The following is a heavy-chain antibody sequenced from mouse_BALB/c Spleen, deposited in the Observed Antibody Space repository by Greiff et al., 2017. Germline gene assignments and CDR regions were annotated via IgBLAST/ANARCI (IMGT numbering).Heavy chain of an antibody. J-gene: IGHJ4*01. V-gene: IGHV5-6-5*01. CDR2: ISSGGST. CDR3: ARGRGNYDAMDY. Sequence: EVKLMESGGGLVKPGGSLKLSCAASGFTFSSYAMSWVRQTPEKRLEWVASISSGGSTYYPDSVKGRFTISRDNARNILYLQMSSLRSEDTAMYYCARGRGNYDAMDYWGQGTSVTVSS. CDR1: GFTFSSYA. D-gene: IGHD2-1*01.